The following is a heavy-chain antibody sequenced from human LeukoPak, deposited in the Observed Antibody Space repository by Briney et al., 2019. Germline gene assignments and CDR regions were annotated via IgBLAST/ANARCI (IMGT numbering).Heavy chain of an antibody. V-gene: IGHV1-69*13. Sequence: GASVKVSCKASGGTFSSYAISWVRQAPGQGLEWMGGIIPIFGTANYAQKFQGRVTITADESTSTAYMELSSLRSEDTAVYYCARELGVSVRPWLGFDPWGQGTLVTVSS. CDR2: IIPIFGTA. CDR3: ARELGVSVRPWLGFDP. D-gene: IGHD3-10*01. CDR1: GGTFSSYA. J-gene: IGHJ5*02.